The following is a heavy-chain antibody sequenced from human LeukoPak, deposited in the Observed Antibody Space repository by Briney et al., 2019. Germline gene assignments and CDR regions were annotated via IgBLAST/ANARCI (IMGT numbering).Heavy chain of an antibody. D-gene: IGHD4-11*01. CDR1: GCSISSRCYY. J-gene: IGHJ5*02. CDR3: ASLQKPGWFDP. V-gene: IGHV4-39*07. Sequence: SETLFLTCAVSGCSISSRCYYLGRIRQPPGEGLEWIGGIYYSGSTYYNPSLKSRVTISVDTSKNQFSLKLSSVTAADTALYYCASLQKPGWFDPWGQGTLVTVSS. CDR2: IYYSGST.